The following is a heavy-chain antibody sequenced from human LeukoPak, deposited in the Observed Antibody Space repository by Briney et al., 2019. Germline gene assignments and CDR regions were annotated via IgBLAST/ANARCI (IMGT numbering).Heavy chain of an antibody. V-gene: IGHV1-46*01. CDR3: ARGAYYYDSSGYYLPPAEYFQH. D-gene: IGHD3-22*01. CDR1: GYTFTTYD. CDR2: INPSGGST. J-gene: IGHJ1*01. Sequence: ASVKVSCKASGYTFTTYDINWVRQAPGQGLEWMGIINPSGGSTSYAQKFQGRVTMTRDTSTSTVYMELSSLRSEDTAVYYCARGAYYYDSSGYYLPPAEYFQHWGQGTLVTVSS.